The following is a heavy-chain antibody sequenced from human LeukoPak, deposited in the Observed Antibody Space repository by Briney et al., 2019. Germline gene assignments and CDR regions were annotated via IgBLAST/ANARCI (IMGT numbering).Heavy chain of an antibody. D-gene: IGHD6-13*01. Sequence: PGGSLRLSCAASGFTFSSYAMSWVRQAPGKGLEWVSAISGSGGSTYYADSVKGRFTISRDNSKNTLYLQTNSLRAEDTAVYYCAKGEYSSSWYFDYWGQGTLVTVSS. V-gene: IGHV3-23*01. CDR1: GFTFSSYA. J-gene: IGHJ4*02. CDR3: AKGEYSSSWYFDY. CDR2: ISGSGGST.